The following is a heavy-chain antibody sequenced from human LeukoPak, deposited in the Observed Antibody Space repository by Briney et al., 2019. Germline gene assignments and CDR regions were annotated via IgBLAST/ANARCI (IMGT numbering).Heavy chain of an antibody. V-gene: IGHV1-24*01. Sequence: ASVKVSCKVSGYTLTELSIHWVRQAPGKGLGWMGSLDPEDGETNYVQKFQGRVTMTEDTSTDTAYMELSSLRSEDTAVYYCATVSSVAGTFRDYWGQGTLVTVSS. CDR3: ATVSSVAGTFRDY. J-gene: IGHJ4*02. D-gene: IGHD6-19*01. CDR2: LDPEDGET. CDR1: GYTLTELS.